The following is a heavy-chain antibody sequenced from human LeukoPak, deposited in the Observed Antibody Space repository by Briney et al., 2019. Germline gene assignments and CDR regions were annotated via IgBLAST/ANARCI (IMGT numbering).Heavy chain of an antibody. CDR2: ISSSSSYI. V-gene: IGHV3-21*01. D-gene: IGHD2-8*01. J-gene: IGHJ6*03. CDR1: GFTFSSYS. Sequence: GGSLRLSCAASGFTFSSYSMNWVRQAPGKGLEWVSSISSSSSYIYYADSVKGRFTISRDNAKNTLYLQMNSLRAEDTAVYYCARVLYCTNGVCCWHYYYMDVWGKGTTVTVSS. CDR3: ARVLYCTNGVCCWHYYYMDV.